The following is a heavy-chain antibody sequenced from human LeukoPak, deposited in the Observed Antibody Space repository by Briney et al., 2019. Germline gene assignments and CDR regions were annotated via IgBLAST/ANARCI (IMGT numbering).Heavy chain of an antibody. J-gene: IGHJ2*01. CDR2: INPSGGST. D-gene: IGHD3-22*01. Sequence: ASVKVSCKASEYTFTSYYMHWVRQAPGQGLEWMGIINPSGGSTSYAQKFQGRVTMTRDTSTSTVYMELSSLRSVDTAVYYCARDLAEYYDSSGYFENWYFDLWGRGTLVTVSS. CDR1: EYTFTSYY. V-gene: IGHV1-46*01. CDR3: ARDLAEYYDSSGYFENWYFDL.